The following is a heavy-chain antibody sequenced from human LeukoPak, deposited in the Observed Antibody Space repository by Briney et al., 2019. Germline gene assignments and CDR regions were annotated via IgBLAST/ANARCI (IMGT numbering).Heavy chain of an antibody. CDR3: ARDLGGYARFDP. D-gene: IGHD5-12*01. CDR2: IYYSGST. Sequence: SQTLSLTCTVSGGSISSRDYYWSWIRQPPGKGLEWIGYIYYSGSTYYNPSFKSRVTISVDTSKNQFSLKLSSVTAADTAVYYCARDLGGYARFDPWGQGTLVTVSS. J-gene: IGHJ5*02. V-gene: IGHV4-30-4*01. CDR1: GGSISSRDYY.